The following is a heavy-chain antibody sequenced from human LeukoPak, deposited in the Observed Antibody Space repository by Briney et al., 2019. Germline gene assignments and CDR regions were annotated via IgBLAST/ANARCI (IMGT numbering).Heavy chain of an antibody. V-gene: IGHV3-33*06. J-gene: IGHJ4*02. CDR3: AKDAQRGFDYSNSLES. CDR2: IYSDGTNQ. D-gene: IGHD4-11*01. Sequence: PGKSLTLSCVASQFTFSHFGMHWVRQAPGKGLEWVAIIYSDGTNQYYADSVKGRFTISRDNSRNTAYLQMNSLRAEDTAVYFCAKDAQRGFDYSNSLESWGQGTLVTVSS. CDR1: QFTFSHFG.